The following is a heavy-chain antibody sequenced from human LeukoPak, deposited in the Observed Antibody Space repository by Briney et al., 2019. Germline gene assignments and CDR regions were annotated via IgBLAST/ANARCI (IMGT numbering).Heavy chain of an antibody. D-gene: IGHD3-16*01. J-gene: IGHJ4*02. CDR2: IYYSGST. Sequence: IPSETLSLTCTVSGGSISSGGYYWSRIRQHPGDGLEWIGYIYYSGSTYYNPSLKSRVTISIDTSKNQFSLKLSSVTAADTAVYYCARAGGFFSPFGYWGQGTLVTVSS. CDR3: ARAGGFFSPFGY. CDR1: GGSISSGGYY. V-gene: IGHV4-31*03.